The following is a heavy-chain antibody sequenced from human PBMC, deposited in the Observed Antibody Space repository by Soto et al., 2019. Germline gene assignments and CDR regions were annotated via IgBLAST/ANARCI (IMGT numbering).Heavy chain of an antibody. Sequence: PGGSLRLSCAASGFTFSSYSMNWVRQAPGKGLEWVSSISSSSSYIYYADSVKGRFTISRDNAKNSLYLQMNSLRAEDTAVYYCARDLPPTVTIYYYYYGMDVWGQGTTVTVSS. CDR1: GFTFSSYS. J-gene: IGHJ6*02. V-gene: IGHV3-21*01. CDR2: ISSSSSYI. D-gene: IGHD4-17*01. CDR3: ARDLPPTVTIYYYYYGMDV.